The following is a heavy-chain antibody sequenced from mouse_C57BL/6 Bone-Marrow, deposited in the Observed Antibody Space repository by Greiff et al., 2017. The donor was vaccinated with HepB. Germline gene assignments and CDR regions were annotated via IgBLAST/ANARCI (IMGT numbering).Heavy chain of an antibody. CDR1: GFSLTSYG. CDR3: ARHWDYYGSSEGMDY. Sequence: VKVVESGPGLVAPSQSLSITCTVSGFSLTSYGVHWVRQPPGKGLEWLVVIWSDGSTTYNSALKSRLSISKDNSKSQVFLKMNSLQTDDTAMYYCARHWDYYGSSEGMDYWGQGTSVTVSS. D-gene: IGHD1-1*01. V-gene: IGHV2-6-1*01. J-gene: IGHJ4*01. CDR2: IWSDGST.